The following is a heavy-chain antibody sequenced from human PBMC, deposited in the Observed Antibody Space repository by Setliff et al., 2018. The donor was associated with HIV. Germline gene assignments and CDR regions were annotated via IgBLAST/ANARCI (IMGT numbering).Heavy chain of an antibody. V-gene: IGHV3-23*01. CDR1: EDTFRGNG. Sequence: GESLKISCAGSEDTFRGNGMHWVRQAPGKGLEWVSTIINSGGTTYYADSVKGRFTISRDNSKNTMYLQMNSLRDEDTAVYFCAKDIQCSGGSCKHFDFWGQGTRVTSPQ. CDR3: AKDIQCSGGSCKHFDF. D-gene: IGHD2-15*01. J-gene: IGHJ4*02. CDR2: IINSGGTT.